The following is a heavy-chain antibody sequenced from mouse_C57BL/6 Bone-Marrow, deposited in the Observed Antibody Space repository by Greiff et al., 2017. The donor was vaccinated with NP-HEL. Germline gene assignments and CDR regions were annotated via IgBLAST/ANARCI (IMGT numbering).Heavy chain of an antibody. J-gene: IGHJ2*01. V-gene: IGHV1-42*01. CDR3: ARCNYYGSSPSYFDY. CDR1: GYSFTGYY. CDR2: IIPSTGGT. Sequence: VHVKQSGPELVKPGASVKISCKASGYSFTGYYMNWVKQSPEKSLEWIGEIIPSTGGTTSNQKFKAKAPLTVDKSSSNAYMQLKSLTTEDSAVYYCARCNYYGSSPSYFDYWGQGTTLTVSS. D-gene: IGHD1-1*01.